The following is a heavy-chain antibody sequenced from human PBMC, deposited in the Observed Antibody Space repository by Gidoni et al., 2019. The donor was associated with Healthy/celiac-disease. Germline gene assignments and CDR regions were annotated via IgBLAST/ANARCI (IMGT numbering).Heavy chain of an antibody. CDR3: ARDSPTYGVKGHYYYYYGMDV. J-gene: IGHJ6*02. Sequence: QVQLVQSGAEVKKPGSSVKVSCKASGGTFSSYAISWVRQAPGQGLEWMGRIIPILGIANYAQKFQGRVTITANKSTSTAYMELSSLRSEDTAVYYCARDSPTYGVKGHYYYYYGMDVWGQGTTVTVSS. D-gene: IGHD4-17*01. CDR1: GGTFSSYA. CDR2: IIPILGIA. V-gene: IGHV1-69*09.